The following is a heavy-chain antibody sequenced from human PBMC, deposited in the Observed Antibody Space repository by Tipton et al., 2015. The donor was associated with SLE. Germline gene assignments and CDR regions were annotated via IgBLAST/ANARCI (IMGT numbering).Heavy chain of an antibody. CDR1: GGSFNNYY. CDR3: ARVSGYSYGLRVPFDY. D-gene: IGHD5-18*01. Sequence: GLVKPSETLSLTCVVYGGSFNNYYWSWIRQPPGKGLEWIGEIYRSGSTNYNPSLKSRVTISVDTSKNQFSLKLSSVTAADTAVYYCARVSGYSYGLRVPFDYWSQGTLVTVSS. CDR2: IYRSGST. V-gene: IGHV4-34*01. J-gene: IGHJ4*02.